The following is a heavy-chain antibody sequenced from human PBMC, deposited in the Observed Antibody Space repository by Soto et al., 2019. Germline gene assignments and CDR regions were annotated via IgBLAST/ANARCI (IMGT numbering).Heavy chain of an antibody. V-gene: IGHV4-39*01. CDR2: IYYSGST. CDR1: GDSIRSSSYY. Sequence: SETLSLTCTVSGDSIRSSSYYWGWIRQPPGKGLEWIGTIYYSGSTYYNPSLKSRVTISVDTSKNQFSLKVSSVTAADTAVYYCARLGRYLDWLYRRPHWFDPWGQGTLVTVSS. CDR3: ARLGRYLDWLYRRPHWFDP. J-gene: IGHJ5*02. D-gene: IGHD3-9*01.